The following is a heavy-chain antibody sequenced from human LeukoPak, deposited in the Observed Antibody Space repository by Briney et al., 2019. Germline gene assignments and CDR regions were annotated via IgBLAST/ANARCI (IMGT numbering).Heavy chain of an antibody. CDR2: INPNSGGT. CDR3: ARGGYDFWSGPGDMDV. D-gene: IGHD3-3*01. J-gene: IGHJ6*03. Sequence: ASVKVSCQASGYTLPGYYLHWVRQAPGQGLEWMGWINPNSGGTNYAQKFQGRVTMTRDTSISTAYMELSRLRSDDTAVYYCARGGYDFWSGPGDMDVWGKGTTVTVSS. V-gene: IGHV1-2*02. CDR1: GYTLPGYY.